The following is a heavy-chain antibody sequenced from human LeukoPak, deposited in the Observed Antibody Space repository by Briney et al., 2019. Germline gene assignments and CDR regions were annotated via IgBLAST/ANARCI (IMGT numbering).Heavy chain of an antibody. Sequence: GGSLRLSCAASGFTFTDYGMHWVRQAPGKGLEWVAVISYASSHKYYADSVKGRFTISRDNSKYTLYLQMDSLRPEDTAVYYCARAMTTYLNAGFSARFDPWGQGTLVTVSS. CDR1: GFTFTDYG. CDR2: ISYASSHK. D-gene: IGHD1-1*01. J-gene: IGHJ5*02. CDR3: ARAMTTYLNAGFSARFDP. V-gene: IGHV3-30*03.